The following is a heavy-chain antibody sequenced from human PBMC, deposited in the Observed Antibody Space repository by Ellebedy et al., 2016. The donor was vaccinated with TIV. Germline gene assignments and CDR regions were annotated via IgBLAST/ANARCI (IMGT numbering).Heavy chain of an antibody. CDR3: ARPYAVTSSGFYFDN. D-gene: IGHD2-2*01. Sequence: GESLKISXKASGYTFTSYWIGWVRLVPGEGLEWMGIIFPDDSDRRYSPSFQGHVTISVDKSIRTTYLQWSSLKASDTAIYYCARPYAVTSSGFYFDNWGQGTRVTVSS. V-gene: IGHV5-51*01. J-gene: IGHJ4*02. CDR1: GYTFTSYW. CDR2: IFPDDSDR.